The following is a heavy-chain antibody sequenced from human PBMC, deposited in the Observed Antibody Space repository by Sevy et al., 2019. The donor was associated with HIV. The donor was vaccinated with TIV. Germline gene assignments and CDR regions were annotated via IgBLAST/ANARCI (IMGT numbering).Heavy chain of an antibody. J-gene: IGHJ4*02. D-gene: IGHD4-17*01. CDR3: ARHAMITVTTAHFDY. CDR2: INYNGET. Sequence: SETLSLSCTVSGDSITSRTDSWGWVRQPPGKRLEWIGTINYNGETYYDPSLRRRVTMSVDTSKNKFSLRLNSVTAADTAVYYCARHAMITVTTAHFDYWGQGTLVTVSS. V-gene: IGHV4-39*01. CDR1: GDSITSRTDS.